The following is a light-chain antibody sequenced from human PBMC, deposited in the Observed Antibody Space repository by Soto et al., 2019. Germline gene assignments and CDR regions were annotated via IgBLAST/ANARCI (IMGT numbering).Light chain of an antibody. Sequence: DIQMTQFPSTLSGSVGDRVTITCRASQTISSWLAWYQQKPGKAPKLLIYKASTLKSGVPSRFSGSGSGTEFTLTISSMTPDDFATYYCQQYNSHWAFGQGTKVDIK. V-gene: IGKV1-5*03. CDR2: KAS. CDR1: QTISSW. J-gene: IGKJ1*01. CDR3: QQYNSHWA.